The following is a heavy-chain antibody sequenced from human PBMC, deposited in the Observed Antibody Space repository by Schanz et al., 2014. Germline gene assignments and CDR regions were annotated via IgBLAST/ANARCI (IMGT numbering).Heavy chain of an antibody. Sequence: QGQLVESGGGVVQPGRSLRLSCAVSGFTFSSYGMHWVRQAPGKGLEWVSLVSASGGGPFYADSVKGRFTISRDNSKNTLFLQMSSLRAEDTAVYYCARDGDFDYWGQGTLVTVSS. CDR1: GFTFSSYG. V-gene: IGHV3-33*08. CDR3: ARDGDFDY. J-gene: IGHJ4*02. CDR2: VSASGGGP.